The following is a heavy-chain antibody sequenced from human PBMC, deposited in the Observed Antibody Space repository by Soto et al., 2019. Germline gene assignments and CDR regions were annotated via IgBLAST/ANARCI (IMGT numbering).Heavy chain of an antibody. Sequence: QVQLVQSGAEVKKPGSSMKVSCKASGGTFSSYAISWVRQAPGQGLEWRGGISPIFGTADYAQKFHGRVTITADESTSTAYMELSSLRSEDTAVYYCARGITGTVTYYYGLDVWGQGTTVTVSS. V-gene: IGHV1-69*12. CDR2: ISPIFGTA. CDR1: GGTFSSYA. J-gene: IGHJ6*02. CDR3: ARGITGTVTYYYGLDV. D-gene: IGHD1-20*01.